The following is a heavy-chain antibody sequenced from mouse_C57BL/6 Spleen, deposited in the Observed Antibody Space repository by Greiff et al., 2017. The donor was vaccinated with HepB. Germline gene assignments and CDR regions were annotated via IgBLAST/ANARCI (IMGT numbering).Heavy chain of an antibody. CDR1: GFNIKDYY. CDR3: ASVVARDWYFDV. D-gene: IGHD1-1*01. V-gene: IGHV14-2*01. J-gene: IGHJ1*03. CDR2: IDPEDGET. Sequence: EVQLQQSGAELVKPGASVKLSCTASGFNIKDYYMHWVKQRTEQGLEWIGRIDPEDGETKYAPNFQGQATITADTSSNTAYLQLSSLTSEDTAGYYCASVVARDWYFDVWGTGTTVTVSS.